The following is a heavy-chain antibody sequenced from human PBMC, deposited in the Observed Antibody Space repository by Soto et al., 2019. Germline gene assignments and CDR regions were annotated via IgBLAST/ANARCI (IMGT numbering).Heavy chain of an antibody. D-gene: IGHD1-26*01. CDR3: ARDVESGSSQYYYYYYGMDV. V-gene: IGHV3-30-3*01. CDR1: GFTFISYA. CDR2: ISYDGSNK. Sequence: PGGSLRLSCAASGFTFISYAMHWVRQAPGKGLEWVAVISYDGSNKYYADSVKGRFTISRDNSKNTLYLQMNSLRAEDTAVYYCARDVESGSSQYYYYYYGMDVWGQGTTVTVSS. J-gene: IGHJ6*02.